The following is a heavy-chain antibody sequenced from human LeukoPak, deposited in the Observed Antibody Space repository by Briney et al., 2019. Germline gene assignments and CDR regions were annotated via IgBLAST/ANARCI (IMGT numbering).Heavy chain of an antibody. CDR2: ISSSGDNT. Sequence: GGSLRLSCAASGFTFSSYAMSWVRQAPGKGLEWVSGISSSGDNTYYADSVKGRFTISRDNSKNTLYLQMNSLRAEDTAVYYCAKDGSSWDLNWFDPWGQGTLVTVSS. V-gene: IGHV3-23*01. CDR1: GFTFSSYA. D-gene: IGHD6-13*01. J-gene: IGHJ5*02. CDR3: AKDGSSWDLNWFDP.